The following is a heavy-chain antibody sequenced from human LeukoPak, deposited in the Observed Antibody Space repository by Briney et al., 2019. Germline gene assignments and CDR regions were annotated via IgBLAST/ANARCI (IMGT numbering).Heavy chain of an antibody. Sequence: PSETLSLTCAVYGGSFSGYYWSWIAHPPGKGLEGIGEINHSGSTNYNPSLKSRVTISVDTSKNQFSLKLSSVTAADTAVYYCARRARSWYYYGMDVWGQGTTVTVSS. J-gene: IGHJ6*02. V-gene: IGHV4-34*01. CDR3: ARRARSWYYYGMDV. CDR1: GGSFSGYY. D-gene: IGHD6-13*01. CDR2: INHSGST.